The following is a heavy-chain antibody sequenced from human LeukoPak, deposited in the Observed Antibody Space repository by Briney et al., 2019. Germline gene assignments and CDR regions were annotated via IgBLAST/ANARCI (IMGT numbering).Heavy chain of an antibody. Sequence: PGGSLRLSCAASGFTFSSYWMHWVRQAPGKGQVWVSRTDSDGSSTSYADSVKGRFTISRDNAKNTLYLQINSLRAEDTAVYYCARALSQGAGAAVPSAPIDYWGQGTLVTVSS. CDR1: GFTFSSYW. CDR3: ARALSQGAGAAVPSAPIDY. CDR2: TDSDGSST. D-gene: IGHD2-2*01. J-gene: IGHJ4*02. V-gene: IGHV3-74*01.